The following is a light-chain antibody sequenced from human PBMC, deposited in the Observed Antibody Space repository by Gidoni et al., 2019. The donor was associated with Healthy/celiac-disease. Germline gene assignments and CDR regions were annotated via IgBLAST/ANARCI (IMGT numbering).Light chain of an antibody. J-gene: IGKJ4*01. CDR3: QQLNSYPLT. Sequence: QLTQSPSSLSASVGDRVTITCRASQGISSYLACYQQKPGKAPKLLIYAASTLQSGVPSRFSGSGSGTDFTLTISSLQPEDFATYYCQQLNSYPLTFGGGTKVEIK. CDR1: QGISSY. CDR2: AAS. V-gene: IGKV1-9*01.